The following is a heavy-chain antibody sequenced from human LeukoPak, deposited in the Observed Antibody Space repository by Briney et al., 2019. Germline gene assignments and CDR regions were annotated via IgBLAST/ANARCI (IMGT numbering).Heavy chain of an antibody. J-gene: IGHJ3*02. Sequence: PGGSLRLSCAASGFSLSSYWTHWVRQAPEKGLVWVSRINSDGSSTTYADSVKGRFTISRDNAKNTLYLEMNSLRAEDTAVYYCASVGYSSGWYSAFDIWGQGTMVTVSS. V-gene: IGHV3-74*03. CDR2: INSDGSST. D-gene: IGHD6-19*01. CDR3: ASVGYSSGWYSAFDI. CDR1: GFSLSSYW.